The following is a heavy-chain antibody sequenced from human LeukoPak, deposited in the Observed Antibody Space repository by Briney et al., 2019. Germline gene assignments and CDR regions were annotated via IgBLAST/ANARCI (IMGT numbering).Heavy chain of an antibody. V-gene: IGHV1-2*06. D-gene: IGHD1-26*01. J-gene: IGHJ3*02. Sequence: GASVKVSCKASGYTFTGFYMHWVRQAPGQGLEWMGRINPNSGGTNYAQKLQGRITMTRDTSISTDYMGLSRLRSDDTAVYYCASGGGSYGDIWGQGTMVTVSS. CDR1: GYTFTGFY. CDR3: ASGGGSYGDI. CDR2: INPNSGGT.